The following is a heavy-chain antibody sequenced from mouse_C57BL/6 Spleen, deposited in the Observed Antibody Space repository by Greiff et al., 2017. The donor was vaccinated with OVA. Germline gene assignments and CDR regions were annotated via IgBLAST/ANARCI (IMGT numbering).Heavy chain of an antibody. D-gene: IGHD1-1*01. J-gene: IGHJ3*01. V-gene: IGHV1-39*01. Sequence: VQLQQSGPELVKPGASVKISCKASGYSFTDYNMNWVKQSNGKSLEWIGVINPNYGTTSYNQKFKGKATLTVDQSSSTAYMQLNSLTSEDSAVYYCARSYYGSSYKTWFAYWGQGTLVTVSA. CDR2: INPNYGTT. CDR1: GYSFTDYN. CDR3: ARSYYGSSYKTWFAY.